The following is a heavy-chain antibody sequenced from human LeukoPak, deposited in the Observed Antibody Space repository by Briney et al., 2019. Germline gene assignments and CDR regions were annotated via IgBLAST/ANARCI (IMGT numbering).Heavy chain of an antibody. CDR3: AQYYYYYMDV. Sequence: ASVKVSCKASGGTFSSYAISWVRQAPGQGLEWMGGIIPIFGTANYAQKFQGRVTITADKSTSTAYMELSSLRSEDTAVYYCAQYYYYYMDVWGKGTTVTVSS. V-gene: IGHV1-69*06. CDR1: GGTFSSYA. J-gene: IGHJ6*03. CDR2: IIPIFGTA.